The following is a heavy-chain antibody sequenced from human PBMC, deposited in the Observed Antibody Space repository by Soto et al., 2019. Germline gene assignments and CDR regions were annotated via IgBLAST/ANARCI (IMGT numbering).Heavy chain of an antibody. CDR3: AKSGGKWNHVALKFDY. Sequence: QVQLVESGGGVVQPGRSLRLSCAASGFTFNTYDLYWVRQAPGKGLEWVAVISYDGVNKYYADSVKGRFTISRDNSNNMLCLQMNSLRADDTAVYYCAKSGGKWNHVALKFDYWGQGTLVTVSS. J-gene: IGHJ4*02. V-gene: IGHV3-30*18. CDR2: ISYDGVNK. CDR1: GFTFNTYD. D-gene: IGHD1-1*01.